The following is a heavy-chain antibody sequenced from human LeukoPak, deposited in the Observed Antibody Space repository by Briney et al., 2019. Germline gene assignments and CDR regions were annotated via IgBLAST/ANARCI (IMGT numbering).Heavy chain of an antibody. CDR3: ARDSRGIAATGG. Sequence: SETLSLTCTVSGGSISSSSYYWGWIRQPPGKGLEWIGSIYYSGSTYYNPSLKSRVTISVDTSKNQFSLKPSSVTAADTAVYYCARDSRGIAATGGWGQGTLVTVSS. CDR2: IYYSGST. CDR1: GGSISSSSYY. J-gene: IGHJ4*02. D-gene: IGHD6-13*01. V-gene: IGHV4-39*07.